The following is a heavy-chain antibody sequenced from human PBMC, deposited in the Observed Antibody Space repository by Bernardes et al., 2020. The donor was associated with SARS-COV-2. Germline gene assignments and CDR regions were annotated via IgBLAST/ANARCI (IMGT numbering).Heavy chain of an antibody. V-gene: IGHV4-31*03. J-gene: IGHJ4*02. Sequence: SESLSLTCTFSGVSISSGGYYWSWIRQLPGKGLEWIGYIYYSGSTYYNPSLKSRVTISVDTSKNQFSLKLSSVTAADTAVYYCARAPSLTIFGVVIIRGGFDYWGQGTLVTVSS. D-gene: IGHD3-3*01. CDR3: ARAPSLTIFGVVIIRGGFDY. CDR2: IYYSGST. CDR1: GVSISSGGYY.